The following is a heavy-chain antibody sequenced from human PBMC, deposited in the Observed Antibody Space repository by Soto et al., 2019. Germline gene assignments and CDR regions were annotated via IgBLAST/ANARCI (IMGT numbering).Heavy chain of an antibody. V-gene: IGHV3-7*05. Sequence: GGSLRLSCAASGFTFSSYWMSWVRQAPGKGLEWVANIKQEGSEKYYVDSVKGRFTISRDNAKNSLYLQMNSLRAEDTAVYYCARDEGHVYYDSSGYLDYWGQGTLVTVSS. CDR3: ARDEGHVYYDSSGYLDY. CDR1: GFTFSSYW. CDR2: IKQEGSEK. J-gene: IGHJ4*02. D-gene: IGHD3-22*01.